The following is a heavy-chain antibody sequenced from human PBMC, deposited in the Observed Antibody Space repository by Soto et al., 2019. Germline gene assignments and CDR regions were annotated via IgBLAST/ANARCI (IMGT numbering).Heavy chain of an antibody. D-gene: IGHD5-12*01. CDR2: IYYRGST. J-gene: IGHJ4*02. CDR3: ARDRRDGYNSFDY. V-gene: IGHV4-61*01. CDR1: GGSVSSGSYS. Sequence: PSEPLSLPCTVSGGSVSSGSYSWSWIRQPPGKGLEWIGYIYYRGSTNYNPSLKSRVTISVDTSKNQFYLKLSSVTAADTAVYYCARDRRDGYNSFDYWGQGTPVTVSS.